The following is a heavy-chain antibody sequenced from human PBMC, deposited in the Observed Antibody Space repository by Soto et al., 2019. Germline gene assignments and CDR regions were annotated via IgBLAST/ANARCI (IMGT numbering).Heavy chain of an antibody. V-gene: IGHV3-30-3*01. CDR2: ISYDGSNK. J-gene: IGHJ4*02. Sequence: GGSLRLSCAASGFTFSSYAMHWVRQAPGKGLEWVAVISYDGSNKYYADSVKGRFTISRDNSKNTLYLQMNSLRAEDTAVYYCAREQGEDFWSGYTHWGQGTLVTVSS. D-gene: IGHD3-3*01. CDR3: AREQGEDFWSGYTH. CDR1: GFTFSSYA.